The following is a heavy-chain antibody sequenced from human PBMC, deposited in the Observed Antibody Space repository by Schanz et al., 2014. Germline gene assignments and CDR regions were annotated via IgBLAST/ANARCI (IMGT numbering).Heavy chain of an antibody. CDR3: TTDRGITVRPLFAY. Sequence: EVQLVASGGGLVKPGGSLRLSCAVSGLTFSSAWMGWVRQAPGKGLEWVGRLKSKTDGGTTDYAAPVKGRFTISRDDSKNTLYLQMNFLKTEDTAVYFCTTDRGITVRPLFAYWGHGTLVTVAS. CDR2: LKSKTDGGTT. D-gene: IGHD6-6*01. J-gene: IGHJ4*01. V-gene: IGHV3-15*01. CDR1: GLTFSSAW.